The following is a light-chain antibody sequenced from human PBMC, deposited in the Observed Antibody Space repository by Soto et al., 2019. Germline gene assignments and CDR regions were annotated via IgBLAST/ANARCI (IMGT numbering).Light chain of an antibody. CDR3: QQRYNWTQT. V-gene: IGKV3D-20*02. CDR2: GAS. CDR1: QSVSSSY. J-gene: IGKJ5*01. Sequence: EVVLPHDPVTLSFSPGERATLSCRASQSVSSSYLAWYQQKPGQPPRLLIYGASSRATGIPDRFSGSGSGTDFTLTISRLEPEDFAVYYCQQRYNWTQTFGQGTRLEIK.